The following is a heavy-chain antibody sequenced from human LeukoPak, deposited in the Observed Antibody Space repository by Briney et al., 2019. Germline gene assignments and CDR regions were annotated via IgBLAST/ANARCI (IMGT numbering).Heavy chain of an antibody. CDR3: AREPRYSGYDLGSGAFDI. CDR1: GYTFTSYG. J-gene: IGHJ3*02. D-gene: IGHD5-12*01. Sequence: ASVKVSCKASGYTFTSYGISWVRQAPGQGLEWMGWISAYNGNTNYAQKLQGRVTMTTDTSTSTAYMELRSLRSDDTAVYYCAREPRYSGYDLGSGAFDIWGQGTMVIVSS. V-gene: IGHV1-18*01. CDR2: ISAYNGNT.